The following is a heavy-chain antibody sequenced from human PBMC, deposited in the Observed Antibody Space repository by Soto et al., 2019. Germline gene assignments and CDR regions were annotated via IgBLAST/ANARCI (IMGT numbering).Heavy chain of an antibody. CDR1: GFTFSSHA. CDR3: AKVKTASGSES. CDR2: ISGGGGVT. V-gene: IGHV3-23*01. Sequence: EVQLLESGGGVVQPGGSLRLSCAASGFTFSSHAMKWVRQTPGKGLEWVSLISGGGGVTYYSDSVKGRFTISRDNSKSTLYQQMNSLRAEDTALYYCAKVKTASGSESWGQGTLVTVSS. D-gene: IGHD6-13*01. J-gene: IGHJ5*02.